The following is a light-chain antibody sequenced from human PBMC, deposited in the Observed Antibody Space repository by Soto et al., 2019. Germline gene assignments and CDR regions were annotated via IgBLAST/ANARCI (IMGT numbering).Light chain of an antibody. CDR1: QSVTRSF. CDR2: GAS. CDR3: HQYRSSPQP. J-gene: IGKJ3*01. V-gene: IGKV3-20*01. Sequence: EIVLTQSPGTLSLSPGERVTLYCRASQSVTRSFLAWYQQKPGQAPRLLINGASSRATGIPDRFSGSGSGTHFMLTISRLVSAYFAVYYCHQYRSSPQPFWPGTKVDSK.